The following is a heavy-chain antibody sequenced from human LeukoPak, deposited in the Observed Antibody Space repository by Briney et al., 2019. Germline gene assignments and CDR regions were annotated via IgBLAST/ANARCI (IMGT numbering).Heavy chain of an antibody. J-gene: IGHJ3*02. CDR1: GGSISSYY. Sequence: SETLSLTCTVSGGSISSYYWSWIRQPPGKGLEWIGYIYYSGSTNYNPSLKSRVTISVDTSKNQFSLKLSSVTAADTAVYYCARVVVVPAAIGSGAFDIWGQGTMVTVSS. D-gene: IGHD2-2*01. V-gene: IGHV4-59*01. CDR3: ARVVVVPAAIGSGAFDI. CDR2: IYYSGST.